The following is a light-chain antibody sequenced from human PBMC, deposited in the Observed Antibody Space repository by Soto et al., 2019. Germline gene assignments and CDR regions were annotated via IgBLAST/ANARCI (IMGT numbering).Light chain of an antibody. CDR1: SSDVGGYNY. Sequence: QSALTQPPSASGSPGQSVTISCTGTSSDVGGYNYVSWYQQNPGKAPKLMISEVSKRPSGVPDRFSGSKSGNTASLTVSGLQAEDEAADYCSSFAGNNNLVFGGGTQLTVL. V-gene: IGLV2-8*01. CDR3: SSFAGNNNLV. CDR2: EVS. J-gene: IGLJ2*01.